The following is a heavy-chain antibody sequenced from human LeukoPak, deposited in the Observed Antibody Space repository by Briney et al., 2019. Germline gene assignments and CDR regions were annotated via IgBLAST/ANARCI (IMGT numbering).Heavy chain of an antibody. CDR3: ARVGRNYYDSSGYPFDY. Sequence: QAGGSLRLSCAASGFTFSSYSMTWVRQAPGKGLEWVSYISSSSSTIYYADSVKGRFTISRDNAKNSLYLQMNSLRDEDTAVYYCARVGRNYYDSSGYPFDYWGQGTLVTVSS. V-gene: IGHV3-48*02. CDR2: ISSSSSTI. D-gene: IGHD3-22*01. J-gene: IGHJ4*02. CDR1: GFTFSSYS.